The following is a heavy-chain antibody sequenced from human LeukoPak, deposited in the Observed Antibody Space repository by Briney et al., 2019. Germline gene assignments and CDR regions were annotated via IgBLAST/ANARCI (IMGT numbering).Heavy chain of an antibody. CDR3: ARGFEDYYYYYMDV. J-gene: IGHJ6*03. CDR2: MNPNSGNT. CDR1: GYTFTSYD. Sequence: ASVKVSCKASGYTFTSYDINWVRQATGQGLEWMGWMNPNSGNTGYAQKFQGRVTMTTDTSTSTAYMELRSLRSDDTAVYYCARGFEDYYYYYMDVWGKGTTVTVSS. V-gene: IGHV1-8*02.